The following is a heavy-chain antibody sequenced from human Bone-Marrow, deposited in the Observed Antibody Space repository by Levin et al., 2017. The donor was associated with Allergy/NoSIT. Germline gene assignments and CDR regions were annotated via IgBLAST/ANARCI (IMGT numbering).Heavy chain of an antibody. Sequence: SLLLSFSSSFFSSPPFSLNWVRQAPGKGLEWVSAISDSGDSPYYADSVKGRFTISIYNSKNMLFLQMDSLRAEDTAIYYCTKPVADSLYYDRYMDVWGKVTTVTVSS. CDR3: TKPVADSLYYDRYMDV. J-gene: IGHJ6*03. CDR2: ISDSGDSP. V-gene: IGHV3-23*01. CDR1: FFSSPPFS.